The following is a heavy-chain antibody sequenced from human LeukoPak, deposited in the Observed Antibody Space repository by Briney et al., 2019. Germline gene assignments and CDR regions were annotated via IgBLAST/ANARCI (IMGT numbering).Heavy chain of an antibody. CDR1: GYTFTGYY. CDR2: LNPSGGSS. CDR3: ASVYKHGMDV. D-gene: IGHD5-24*01. J-gene: IGHJ6*02. V-gene: IGHV1-46*01. Sequence: ASVKVSCKASGYTFTGYYMHWVRQAPGQGLEWMAILNPSGGSSNYAQKFQGRATLTRATSTGTVYMELSSLRSEDTAVYYCASVYKHGMDVWGQGTTVIVSS.